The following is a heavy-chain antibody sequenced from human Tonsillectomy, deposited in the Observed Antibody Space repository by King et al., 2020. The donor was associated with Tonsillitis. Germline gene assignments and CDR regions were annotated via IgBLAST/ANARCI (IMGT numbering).Heavy chain of an antibody. Sequence: QLVQSGAEVKKPGSSVKVSCKASGGTFSSYAISWVRQAPGQGLEWMGGIIPIFDTRNYAQKFRDRVTISADESTSTVYMEMRSLKSEDAAVYYCARGGMDRNWFDPWGQGTLVTVS. CDR2: IIPIFDTR. J-gene: IGHJ5*02. D-gene: IGHD2-2*03. V-gene: IGHV1-69*01. CDR1: GGTFSSYA. CDR3: ARGGMDRNWFDP.